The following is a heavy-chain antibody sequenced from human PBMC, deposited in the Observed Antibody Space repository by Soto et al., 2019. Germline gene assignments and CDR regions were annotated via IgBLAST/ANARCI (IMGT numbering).Heavy chain of an antibody. CDR1: GYTFTSYG. CDR3: ARDRKEQWLVGPFYYYYGMDV. V-gene: IGHV1-18*01. J-gene: IGHJ6*02. Sequence: ASVKVSCKASGYTFTSYGISWVRQAPGQGLEWMGWISAYNGNTNYAQKLQGRVTMTTDTSTSTAYMELRSLRSDDTAVHYCARDRKEQWLVGPFYYYYGMDVWGQGTTVTVSS. CDR2: ISAYNGNT. D-gene: IGHD6-19*01.